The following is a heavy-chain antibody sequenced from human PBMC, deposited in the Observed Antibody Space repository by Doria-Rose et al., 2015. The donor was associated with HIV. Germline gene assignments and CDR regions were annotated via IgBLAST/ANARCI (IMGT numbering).Heavy chain of an antibody. CDR2: IFSDDER. J-gene: IGHJ4*02. CDR3: ARIKSSRWYHKYYFDF. CDR1: GVSLSSPGMG. D-gene: IGHD6-13*01. Sequence: QVTLKESGPVLVKPTETLTLTCTVSGVSLSSPGMGVGWIRQPPGKALEWPANIFSDDERSYKTSLKSRLTISRGTSKSQVVLTMTDMGPVDTATYYCARIKSSRWYHKYYFDFWGQGTLVIVSA. V-gene: IGHV2-26*01.